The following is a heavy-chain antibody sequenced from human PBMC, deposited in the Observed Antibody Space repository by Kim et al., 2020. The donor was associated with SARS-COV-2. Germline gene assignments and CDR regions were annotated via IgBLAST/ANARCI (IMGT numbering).Heavy chain of an antibody. CDR3: AGGGWYNDCDY. J-gene: IGHJ4*02. V-gene: IGHV3-11*01. Sequence: IYYPDAVKGRFIISRDNGKSSLYLQMDSLRAEDTAVDYCAGGGWYNDCDYWGQGTLVTVSS. D-gene: IGHD6-19*01. CDR2: I.